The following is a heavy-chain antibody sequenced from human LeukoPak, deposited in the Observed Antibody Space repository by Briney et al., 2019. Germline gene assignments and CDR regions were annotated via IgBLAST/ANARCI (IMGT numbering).Heavy chain of an antibody. Sequence: SETLSLTCTVSGDSINSYSWIWIRQPAGKGLEWIGRIFTSGSTNYNPSLKSRVTMSVDTSKNQFSLKLSSVTAADTAVYYCARDRGIAAAGVFDYWGQGTLVTVSS. CDR1: GDSINSYS. J-gene: IGHJ4*02. CDR2: IFTSGST. V-gene: IGHV4-4*07. D-gene: IGHD6-13*01. CDR3: ARDRGIAAAGVFDY.